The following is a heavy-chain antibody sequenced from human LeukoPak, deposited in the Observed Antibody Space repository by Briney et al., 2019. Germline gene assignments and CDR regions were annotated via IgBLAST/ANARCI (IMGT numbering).Heavy chain of an antibody. CDR3: ARDFFKVVYYGSGSYSHFAY. V-gene: IGHV3-7*01. CDR2: IKQDGSEK. CDR1: GFTFSSYW. Sequence: GGSLRLSCAASGFTFSSYWMSWVRQAPGKGLEWVANIKQDGSEKYYVDSVKGRFTISRDNAKNSLYLQMNSLRAEDTAVYYCARDFFKVVYYGSGSYSHFAYWGQGTLVTVSS. D-gene: IGHD3-10*01. J-gene: IGHJ4*02.